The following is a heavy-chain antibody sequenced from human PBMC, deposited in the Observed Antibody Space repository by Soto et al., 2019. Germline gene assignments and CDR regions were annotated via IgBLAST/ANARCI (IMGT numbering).Heavy chain of an antibody. J-gene: IGHJ6*02. CDR1: GLTFRNHA. Sequence: GGSLRLSCTTSGLTFRNHAMTWVRQAPDKXLEWVSTISDSGVNTHYADSVKGRFTISRDNSRNTLYLQMNSLRGEDTAIFFCAKWDTHGIIPPTVGGNYYYYDMDVWGQGTRVTVFS. CDR3: AKWDTHGIIPPTVGGNYYYYDMDV. CDR2: ISDSGVNT. V-gene: IGHV3-23*01. D-gene: IGHD5-18*01.